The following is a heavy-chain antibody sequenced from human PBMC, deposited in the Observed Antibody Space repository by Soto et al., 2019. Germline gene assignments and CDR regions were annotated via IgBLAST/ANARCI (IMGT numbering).Heavy chain of an antibody. J-gene: IGHJ4*02. CDR2: ISSSGFSR. CDR3: SRDLRDYYGSGSYYYFDY. Sequence: GGSLRLSCVASGFTFSSFGMNWVRQAPGKGLEWVSYISSSGFSRYHADSVKGRFTNSRDNANNSLFLQMNSLRDEDTAVYFWSRDLRDYYGSGSYYYFDYWGQGTLVTVSS. V-gene: IGHV3-48*02. D-gene: IGHD3-10*01. CDR1: GFTFSSFG.